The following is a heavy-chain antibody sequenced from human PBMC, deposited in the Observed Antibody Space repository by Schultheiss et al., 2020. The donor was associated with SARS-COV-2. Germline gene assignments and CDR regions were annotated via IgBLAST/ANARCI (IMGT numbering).Heavy chain of an antibody. CDR1: GGSFSGYY. CDR2: INHSGST. V-gene: IGHV4-34*01. J-gene: IGHJ4*02. Sequence: SETLSLTCAVYGGSFSGYYWSWIRQPPGKGLEWIGEINHSGSTNYNPSLKSRVTMSVDTSKNQFSLKLSSVTAADTAVYYCARVARDLDSSGYFDYWGQGTLVTVSS. CDR3: ARVARDLDSSGYFDY. D-gene: IGHD3-22*01.